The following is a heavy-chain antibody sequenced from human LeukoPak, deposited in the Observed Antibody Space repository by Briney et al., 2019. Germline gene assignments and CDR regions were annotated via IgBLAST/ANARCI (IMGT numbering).Heavy chain of an antibody. CDR1: GITLSNYG. CDR2: ISDRGSRT. Sequence: GGSLRLSCAVYGITLSNYGMSWVRQAPGKGLEWVAGISDRGSRTNYADSVKGRFTISTDPPKNTLYLQMNSLRDEDTAVYFCAKRGVVIRVILVGFHKEAYYFDSWGQGALVTVSS. J-gene: IGHJ4*02. CDR3: AKRGVVIRVILVGFHKEAYYFDS. D-gene: IGHD3-22*01. V-gene: IGHV3-23*01.